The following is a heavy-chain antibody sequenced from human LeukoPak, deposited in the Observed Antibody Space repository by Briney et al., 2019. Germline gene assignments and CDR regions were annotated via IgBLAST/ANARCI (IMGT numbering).Heavy chain of an antibody. CDR2: INHSGST. CDR1: GGSISSGDYY. Sequence: SETLSLTCTVSGGSISSGDYYWSWIRQPPGKGLEWIGEINHSGSTNYNPSLKSRVTISVDTSKNQFSLKLSSVTAADTAVYYCAKTGLGDYWGQGTLVTVSS. D-gene: IGHD1-14*01. CDR3: AKTGLGDY. J-gene: IGHJ4*02. V-gene: IGHV4-39*07.